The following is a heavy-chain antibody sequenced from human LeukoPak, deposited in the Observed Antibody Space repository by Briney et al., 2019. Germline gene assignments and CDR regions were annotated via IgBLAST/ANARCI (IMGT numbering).Heavy chain of an antibody. V-gene: IGHV1-69*13. Sequence: ASVKVSCKASGGTFSSYAISWVQQAPGQGLEWMGGIIPIFGTANYAQKFQGRVTITADESTSTAYMELSSLRSEDTAVYYCAREIRGYSGYDPDYYYYYMDVWGKGTTVTVSS. CDR3: AREIRGYSGYDPDYYYYYMDV. J-gene: IGHJ6*03. D-gene: IGHD5-12*01. CDR1: GGTFSSYA. CDR2: IIPIFGTA.